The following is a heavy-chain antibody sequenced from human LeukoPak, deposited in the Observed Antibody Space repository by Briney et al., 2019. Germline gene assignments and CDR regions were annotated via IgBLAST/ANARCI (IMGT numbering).Heavy chain of an antibody. CDR1: GGSISSSRYY. D-gene: IGHD3-10*01. Sequence: PSETLSLTCTVSGGSISSSRYYWSWIRQPPGKGLEWIGSIYYGENAYYSPSLKSRVTISVDTSKNQFSLKLSSVTAADTAVYYCARDESITQLTPPTLDFDSWGQGTLVTVSS. CDR2: IYYGENA. V-gene: IGHV4-39*07. CDR3: ARDESITQLTPPTLDFDS. J-gene: IGHJ4*02.